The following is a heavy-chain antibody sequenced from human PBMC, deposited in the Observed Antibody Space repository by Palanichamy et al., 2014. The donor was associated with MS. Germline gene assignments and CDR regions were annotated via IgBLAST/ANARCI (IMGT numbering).Heavy chain of an antibody. CDR3: AKDDFWSGYYKEGDYYYGMDV. V-gene: IGHV3-30*02. Sequence: QVQLVESGGGVVQPGGSLRLSCAASGFTFSSYGMHWVRQAPGKGLEWVAFIRYDGSNKYYADSVKGRFTISRDNSKNTLYLQMNSLRAEDTAVYYCAKDDFWSGYYKEGDYYYGMDVWGQGTTVTVSS. D-gene: IGHD3-3*01. CDR2: IRYDGSNK. CDR1: GFTFSSYG. J-gene: IGHJ6*02.